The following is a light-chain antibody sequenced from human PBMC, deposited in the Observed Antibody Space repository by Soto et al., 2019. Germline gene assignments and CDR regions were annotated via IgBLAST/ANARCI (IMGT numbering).Light chain of an antibody. CDR1: QSVSSN. Sequence: EIVMTQSPATLSVSPGESATLSCRASQSVSSNLAWYQQKPGQAPRLLIYGASTRATGIPARFSGSGSGTEFTLTISSLQSEDFAVYYCHQYNNWPLTFGGGTKVEIK. CDR2: GAS. CDR3: HQYNNWPLT. J-gene: IGKJ4*01. V-gene: IGKV3D-15*01.